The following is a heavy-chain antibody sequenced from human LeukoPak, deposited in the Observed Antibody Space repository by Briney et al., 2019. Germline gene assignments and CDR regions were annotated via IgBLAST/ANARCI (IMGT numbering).Heavy chain of an antibody. V-gene: IGHV3-21*01. D-gene: IGHD1/OR15-1a*01. Sequence: KPGGSLRLSCAASGFTFSSYSMNWVRQAPGKGLEWVSSISYSSSYIYYADSVKGRFTISRDNARNSLYLQMSSLRAEDTAVYYCAKDGIPGIITGTKFDYWSQGTLVTVSS. CDR2: ISYSSSYI. CDR3: AKDGIPGIITGTKFDY. J-gene: IGHJ4*02. CDR1: GFTFSSYS.